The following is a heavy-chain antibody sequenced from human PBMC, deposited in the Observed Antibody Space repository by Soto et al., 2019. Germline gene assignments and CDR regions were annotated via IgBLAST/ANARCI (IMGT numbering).Heavy chain of an antibody. CDR2: INHSGST. V-gene: IGHV4-34*01. CDR3: ARIGRYDSSGYYIHHIDY. D-gene: IGHD3-22*01. CDR1: GGSFSGYY. Sequence: PSETLSLTCAVYGGSFSGYYWSWIRQPPGKGLEWIGEINHSGSTNYNLSLKSRVTISVDTSKNQFSLKLSSVTAADTAVYYCARIGRYDSSGYYIHHIDYWGQGTLVTVSS. J-gene: IGHJ4*02.